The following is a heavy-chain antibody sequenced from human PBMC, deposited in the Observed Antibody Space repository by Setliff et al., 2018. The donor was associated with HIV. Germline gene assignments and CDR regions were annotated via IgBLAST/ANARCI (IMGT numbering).Heavy chain of an antibody. D-gene: IGHD2-2*01. V-gene: IGHV5-51*01. J-gene: IGHJ6*03. CDR2: IYPTDSDT. CDR3: SRASDPSHRMPPTNYYYYMDV. Sequence: RGESLKISCKGSGYNFANYWIAWVRRVPGKGLEWMGIIYPTDSDTRYSPSFQGQVTISADTSISTAYLQWSSLKASDTAVYYCSRASDPSHRMPPTNYYYYMDVWGKGTKVTVSS. CDR1: GYNFANYW.